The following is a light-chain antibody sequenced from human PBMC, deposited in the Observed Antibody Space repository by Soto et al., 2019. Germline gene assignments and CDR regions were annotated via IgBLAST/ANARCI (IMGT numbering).Light chain of an antibody. J-gene: IGLJ3*02. Sequence: QSALTQPASVSGSPGQSITISCTGTSSDVGGYNSVSWYQQHPGKVPKLMIYEVSNRPSGLSNRFSGSKSGDTASLTISGLQAEDEGDYYCSSYTTSSTHVFGGGTKVTVL. CDR3: SSYTTSSTHV. V-gene: IGLV2-14*01. CDR2: EVS. CDR1: SSDVGGYNS.